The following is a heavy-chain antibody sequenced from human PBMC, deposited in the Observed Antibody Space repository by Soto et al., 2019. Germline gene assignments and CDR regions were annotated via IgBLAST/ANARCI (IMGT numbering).Heavy chain of an antibody. CDR3: AKDSQRYQLLYYYGMDV. CDR2: ISGSGGST. D-gene: IGHD2-2*01. Sequence: GGSLRLSCAASGFTFSSYAMSWVRQAPGKGLEWVSAISGSGGSTYYADSVKGRFTISRDNSKNTLYLQMNSLRAEDTAVYYCAKDSQRYQLLYYYGMDVWGQGTTVTVSS. V-gene: IGHV3-23*01. J-gene: IGHJ6*02. CDR1: GFTFSSYA.